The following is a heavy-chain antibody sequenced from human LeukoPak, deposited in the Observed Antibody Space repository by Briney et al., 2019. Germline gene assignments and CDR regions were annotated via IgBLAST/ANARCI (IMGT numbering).Heavy chain of an antibody. Sequence: GASVKVSCKASGYTFTSYDINWVRQATGQGLGWMGWMSPNSGNTGYAQKFQGRVTMTRNTSISTAYMEPSSLRSEDTAVYYCASSPYSSGWYRGPNWFDPWGQGTLVTVSS. D-gene: IGHD6-19*01. CDR2: MSPNSGNT. CDR1: GYTFTSYD. V-gene: IGHV1-8*01. CDR3: ASSPYSSGWYRGPNWFDP. J-gene: IGHJ5*02.